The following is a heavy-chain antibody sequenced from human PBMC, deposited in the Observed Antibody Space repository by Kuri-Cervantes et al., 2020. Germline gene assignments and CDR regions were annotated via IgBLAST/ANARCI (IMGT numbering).Heavy chain of an antibody. Sequence: ASVKVSCKASGYTFTNYFIHWVRQAPGQGLEWMGWINPISGGTNYAEKFQGRVTMTRDTSISTAYMDLSGLTSGDTAVYYCAREHSLIASSGLVDYWGQGTLVTVSS. CDR1: GYTFTNYF. J-gene: IGHJ4*02. D-gene: IGHD2/OR15-2a*01. CDR2: INPISGGT. CDR3: AREHSLIASSGLVDY. V-gene: IGHV1-2*02.